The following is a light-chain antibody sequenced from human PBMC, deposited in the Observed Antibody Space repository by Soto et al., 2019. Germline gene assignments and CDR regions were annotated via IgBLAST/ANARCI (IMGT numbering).Light chain of an antibody. CDR3: CSYVSSKTDV. V-gene: IGLV2-14*01. CDR2: EVS. CDR1: RTDVGGYNF. Sequence: QSVLCQPASVSGSPGQSITISCTGTRTDVGGYNFVSWYQQHPGKAPKLIIYEVSNRPSGVSNRFSGSKSDNTASLTISGLQAEDEADYYCCSYVSSKTDVFGTGTKVTVL. J-gene: IGLJ1*01.